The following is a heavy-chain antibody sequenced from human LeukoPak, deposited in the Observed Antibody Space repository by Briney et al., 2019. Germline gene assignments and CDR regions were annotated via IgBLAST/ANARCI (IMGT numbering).Heavy chain of an antibody. CDR1: GGSINSGDYY. Sequence: SETLSLTCTVSGGSINSGDYYWTWIRQPPGKGLEWIGYIYNSGSTYYNPSLKSRVTISKDTSKKQFLLDHSSVTAADTAVYYCARKVVADTAFDFWGQGTLVTVSS. D-gene: IGHD2-15*01. J-gene: IGHJ4*02. CDR3: ARKVVADTAFDF. CDR2: IYNSGST. V-gene: IGHV4-30-4*01.